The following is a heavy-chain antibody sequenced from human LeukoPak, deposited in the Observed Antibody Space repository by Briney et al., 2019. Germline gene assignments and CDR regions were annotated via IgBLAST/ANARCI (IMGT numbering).Heavy chain of an antibody. Sequence: SETLSLTCAVYGGSFSGYYWSWIRQPPGKGLEWIGEINHSGSTNYNPSLKSRVTISVDTSKNQFSLKLSSVTAADTAVYYCARGSLSRLHWSDPWGQGTLVTVSS. CDR1: GGSFSGYY. CDR2: INHSGST. CDR3: ARGSLSRLHWSDP. J-gene: IGHJ5*02. V-gene: IGHV4-34*01. D-gene: IGHD3-16*01.